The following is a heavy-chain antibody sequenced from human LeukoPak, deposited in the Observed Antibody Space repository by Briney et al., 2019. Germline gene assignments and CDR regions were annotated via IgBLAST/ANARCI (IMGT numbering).Heavy chain of an antibody. D-gene: IGHD1-26*01. CDR2: HSGST. CDR3: ARVFVGSYPHYYHYIDV. CDR1: GGSFSPYY. Sequence: SETLSLTCTVSGGSFSPYYWSWIRQSPGKGLEWIGYHSGSTNYNPSLKSRVTISLDASQNQFSLKVNSVTAADTAVYYCARVFVGSYPHYYHYIDVWGRGTTVTVSS. V-gene: IGHV4-59*01. J-gene: IGHJ6*03.